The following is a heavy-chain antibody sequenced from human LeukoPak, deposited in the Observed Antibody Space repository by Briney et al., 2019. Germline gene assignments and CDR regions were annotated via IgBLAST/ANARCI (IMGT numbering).Heavy chain of an antibody. CDR1: GSTFSSYE. D-gene: IGHD6-19*01. V-gene: IGHV3-48*03. CDR2: ISSSGSTI. Sequence: PGGSLRLSCAASGSTFSSYEMNWVRQAPGKGLEWVSYISSSGSTIYYADSVKGRFTISRDNAKNSLYLQMNSLRAEDTAVYYCARVQAGYFDYWGQGTPVTVSS. J-gene: IGHJ4*02. CDR3: ARVQAGYFDY.